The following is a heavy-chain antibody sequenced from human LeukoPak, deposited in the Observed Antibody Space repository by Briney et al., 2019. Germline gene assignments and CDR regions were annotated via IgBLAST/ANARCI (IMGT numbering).Heavy chain of an antibody. D-gene: IGHD4-11*01. V-gene: IGHV3-33*06. CDR1: GCTFSHYG. CDR3: AKDAQRGFDYRNSLEH. Sequence: GRSLRLSCEASGCTFSHYGMHWVRQAPGKGLEWVAVIWSDATNQYYAGSVKGRFTISRDNFKNTVSLQMNSLRAEDTAIYYCAKDAQRGFDYRNSLEHWGQGSLVTVSS. J-gene: IGHJ4*02. CDR2: IWSDATNQ.